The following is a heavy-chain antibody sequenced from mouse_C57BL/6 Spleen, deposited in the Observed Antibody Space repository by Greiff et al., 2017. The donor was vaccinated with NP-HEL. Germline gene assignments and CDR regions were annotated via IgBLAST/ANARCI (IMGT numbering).Heavy chain of an antibody. CDR2: INYDGSST. V-gene: IGHV5-16*01. CDR1: GFTFSDYY. Sequence: EVKLMESEGGLVQPGSSMKLSCTASGFTFSDYYMAWVRQVPEKGLEWVANINYDGSSTYYLDSLKSRFIISRDNAKNILYLQMSSLKSEDTATYYCARYYLWYFDVWGTGTTVTVSS. CDR3: ARYYLWYFDV. J-gene: IGHJ1*03. D-gene: IGHD1-1*02.